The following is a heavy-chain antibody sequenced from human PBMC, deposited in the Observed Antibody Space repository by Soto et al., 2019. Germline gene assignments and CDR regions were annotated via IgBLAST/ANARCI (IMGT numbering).Heavy chain of an antibody. D-gene: IGHD3-9*01. CDR1: GYTFTGYY. V-gene: IGHV1-2*04. Sequence: QVQLVQSGAEVKKPGASVKVSCKASGYTFTGYYMHWVRQAPGQGLEWMGWINPNSGGTNYAQKFQGWVTMTRDTSISTAYMELSRLRSDDTAVYYCAREKDRRTRSVLRYFDWLGPGMDVWGQGTTVTVSS. CDR2: INPNSGGT. J-gene: IGHJ6*02. CDR3: AREKDRRTRSVLRYFDWLGPGMDV.